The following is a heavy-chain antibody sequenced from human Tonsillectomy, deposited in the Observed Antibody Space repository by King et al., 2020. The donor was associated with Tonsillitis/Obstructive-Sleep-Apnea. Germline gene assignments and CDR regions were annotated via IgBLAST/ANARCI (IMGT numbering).Heavy chain of an antibody. D-gene: IGHD3-16*01. CDR1: GGSISSSSYY. Sequence: QLQESGPGLVKPSETLSLTCTVSGGSISSSSYYWGWIRQPPGKGLEWIGSIYYSGSTYYNPSLKSRVTISVDTSKNQFSLKLSSVTAADTAVYYCARRTGEYQDAVDIWGQGTMVTVSS. V-gene: IGHV4-39*01. J-gene: IGHJ3*02. CDR3: ARRTGEYQDAVDI. CDR2: IYYSGST.